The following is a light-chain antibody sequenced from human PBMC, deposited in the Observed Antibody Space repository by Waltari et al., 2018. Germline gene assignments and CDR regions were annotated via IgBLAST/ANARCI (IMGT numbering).Light chain of an antibody. Sequence: QSALTQPASVSGSPGQSITLSCTGTSTDIGSSILLSWEQQHPGKAPRLMIYDVNRRPSGVSDRFSGSKSGNTASLTISGLQAEDEADYYCSSYAASTTFFGGGTKVTVL. CDR1: STDIGSSIL. J-gene: IGLJ2*01. CDR3: SSYAASTTF. CDR2: DVN. V-gene: IGLV2-23*02.